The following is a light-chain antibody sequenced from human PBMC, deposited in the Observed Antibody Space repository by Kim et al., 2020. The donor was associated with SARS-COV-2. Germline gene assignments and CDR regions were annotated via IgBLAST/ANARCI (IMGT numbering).Light chain of an antibody. Sequence: TGQTARISCSGDALPKQYAYWYQQKPGQAPVLVIYKDSERPSGIPERFSGSSSGTTVTLTISGVQAEDEADYYCQSADSSGTYVFGTGTKVTVL. V-gene: IGLV3-25*03. CDR3: QSADSSGTYV. CDR2: KDS. CDR1: ALPKQY. J-gene: IGLJ1*01.